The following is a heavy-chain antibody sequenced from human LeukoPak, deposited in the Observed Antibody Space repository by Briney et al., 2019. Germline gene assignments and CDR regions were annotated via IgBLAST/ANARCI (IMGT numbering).Heavy chain of an antibody. V-gene: IGHV3-7*01. J-gene: IGHJ4*02. CDR3: ARVQYSSSFNPVDY. CDR1: GFSFSSYW. CDR2: IKQDGSEK. Sequence: GGSLRLSCAASGFSFSSYWMSWVRQAPGEGLEWVANIKQDGSEKNSVDSVTGRFTISRDNAKNSLSLQMNSLRAEDTAVYYCARVQYSSSFNPVDYWGQGTLVTVSS. D-gene: IGHD6-13*01.